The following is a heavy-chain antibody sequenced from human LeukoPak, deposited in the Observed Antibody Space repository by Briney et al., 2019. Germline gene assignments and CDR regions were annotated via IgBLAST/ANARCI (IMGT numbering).Heavy chain of an antibody. Sequence: GGSLRLSCAASGFTFSSYGMHWVRQAPGKGLEWVAVIWYDGSNKYYADSVKGRFTISRDNAKNSLYLQMNSLRAEDTAVYYCARQAGATSLDAFDIWGQGTMVTVSS. V-gene: IGHV3-33*03. D-gene: IGHD1-26*01. CDR2: IWYDGSNK. CDR1: GFTFSSYG. CDR3: ARQAGATSLDAFDI. J-gene: IGHJ3*02.